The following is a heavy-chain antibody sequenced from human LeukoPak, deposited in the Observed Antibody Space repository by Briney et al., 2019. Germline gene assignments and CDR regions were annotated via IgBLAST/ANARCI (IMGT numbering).Heavy chain of an antibody. D-gene: IGHD1-1*01. CDR2: IIPIFGTA. CDR1: GGTFSSYA. V-gene: IGHV1-69*05. Sequence: SVKVSCKASGGTFSSYAISWVRQAPGQGLEWMGGIIPIFGTANYAQKFQGRVTITTDESTSTAYMELSSLRSEDTAVYYCAGSGTVQLEGRGGVSFDYWGQGTLVTVSS. CDR3: AGSGTVQLEGRGGVSFDY. J-gene: IGHJ4*02.